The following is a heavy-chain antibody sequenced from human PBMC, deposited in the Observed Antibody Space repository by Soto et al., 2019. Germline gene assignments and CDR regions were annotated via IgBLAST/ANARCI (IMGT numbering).Heavy chain of an antibody. D-gene: IGHD1-26*01. V-gene: IGHV3-11*01. CDR2: ISNGGSTT. CDR1: GFTFSDYY. Sequence: GGSLRLSCAASGFTFSDYYMSWVRQAPGKGLEYISSISNGGSTTYAASVKGRFTISRDNARNSLYLQMNSLRVEDTAVYYCARVGWVAATFFDYWGQGTQVTVSS. CDR3: ARVGWVAATFFDY. J-gene: IGHJ4*02.